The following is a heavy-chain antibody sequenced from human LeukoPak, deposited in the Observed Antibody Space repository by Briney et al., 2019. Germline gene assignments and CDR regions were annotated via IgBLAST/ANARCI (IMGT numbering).Heavy chain of an antibody. CDR2: ITSSGGGT. CDR1: GFSFSSYA. D-gene: IGHD2-15*01. J-gene: IGHJ4*02. CDR3: AKGWWTFDY. V-gene: IGHV3-23*01. Sequence: GGSLRLSCVASGFSFSSYAMSWVRQAPGKGLEWVSVITSSGGGTYYADSVKGRFTVSRDNSKNTLYLQMNSLRAEDTAVYYCAKGWWTFDYWGQGTLVTVSS.